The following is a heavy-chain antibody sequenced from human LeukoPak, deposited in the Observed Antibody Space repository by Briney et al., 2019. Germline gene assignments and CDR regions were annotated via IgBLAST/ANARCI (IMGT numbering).Heavy chain of an antibody. CDR1: GYTFTGYY. D-gene: IGHD2-15*01. Sequence: ASVKVSCKASGYTFTGYYMHWVRQAPGQGLEWMGWINPNSGGTNYAQKFQGRVTMTRDTSISTAYMELSRLRSDDTAVYYCARRPSGGNAFDIWGQGTMVTVSS. V-gene: IGHV1-2*02. CDR2: INPNSGGT. CDR3: ARRPSGGNAFDI. J-gene: IGHJ3*02.